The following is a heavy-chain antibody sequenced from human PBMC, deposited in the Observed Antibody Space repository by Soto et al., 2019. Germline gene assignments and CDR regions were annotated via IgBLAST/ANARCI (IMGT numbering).Heavy chain of an antibody. CDR3: ARDADYGGSRGGMDV. D-gene: IGHD4-17*01. CDR1: GGSVNNADYF. J-gene: IGHJ6*02. Sequence: QVRLEESGPGLVKPSETLSLICSVSGGSVNNADYFWSWIRHHPENGLEWIGYIYYSGSTRYNPSFKTRATLSIDTSKNQVSLRLNSVTVADTAVYFCARDADYGGSRGGMDVWGRGTTVTVSS. CDR2: IYYSGST. V-gene: IGHV4-31*03.